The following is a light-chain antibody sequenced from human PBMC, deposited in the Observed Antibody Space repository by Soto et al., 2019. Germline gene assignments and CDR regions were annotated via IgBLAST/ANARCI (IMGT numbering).Light chain of an antibody. CDR3: QKLYSFPLN. CDR2: GAS. V-gene: IGKV3-20*01. Sequence: EIVLTHSPFTLSLSPGERATLSCMASQSITNNYLAWYQQKPGRAHRLLIYGASSRATGIPDRFSGSGSGTDFTLTISSLQPEDFATYYCQKLYSFPLNFGGGTKVDIK. J-gene: IGKJ4*01. CDR1: QSITNNY.